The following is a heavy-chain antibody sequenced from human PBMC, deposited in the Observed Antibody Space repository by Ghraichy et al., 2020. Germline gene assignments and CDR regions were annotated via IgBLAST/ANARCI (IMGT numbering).Heavy chain of an antibody. CDR2: VSGSGAST. Sequence: GGSLRLSCAASGFTFASFAMTWVRQAPGKGLEWVSAVSGSGASTYYADSVKGRFTISRDNSKNTLYLQMNSLRDEDTAVYYCAKSKNYYFDYWGQGTLVTVSS. V-gene: IGHV3-23*01. J-gene: IGHJ4*02. CDR3: AKSKNYYFDY. D-gene: IGHD1-7*01. CDR1: GFTFASFA.